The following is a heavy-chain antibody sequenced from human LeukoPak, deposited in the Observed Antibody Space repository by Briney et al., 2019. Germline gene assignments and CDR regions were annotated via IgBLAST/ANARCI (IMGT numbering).Heavy chain of an antibody. J-gene: IGHJ6*02. CDR2: FDPEDGET. Sequence: ASVKVSCKVSGYTLTELSMHWVRQAPGKGLEWMGGFDPEDGETIYAQKFQGRVTMTRDTSTSTVYMELSSLRSEDTAVYYCARVLKGYCSSTSCYRGYGMDVWGQGTTVTVSS. V-gene: IGHV1-24*01. CDR3: ARVLKGYCSSTSCYRGYGMDV. D-gene: IGHD2-2*02. CDR1: GYTLTELS.